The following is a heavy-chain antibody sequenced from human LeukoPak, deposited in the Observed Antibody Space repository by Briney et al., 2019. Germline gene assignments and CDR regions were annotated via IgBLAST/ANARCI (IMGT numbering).Heavy chain of an antibody. V-gene: IGHV4-38-2*02. CDR2: IYHSGST. J-gene: IGHJ3*02. CDR3: ARGRGLSSDDAFGI. D-gene: IGHD6-6*01. Sequence: SETLSLTCTVSGYSISSGYYWGWIRQPPGKGLEWIGSIYHSGSTYYNPSLKSRVTISVDTSKNQFSLKLSSVTAADTAVYYCARGRGLSSDDAFGIWGQGTMVTVSS. CDR1: GYSISSGYY.